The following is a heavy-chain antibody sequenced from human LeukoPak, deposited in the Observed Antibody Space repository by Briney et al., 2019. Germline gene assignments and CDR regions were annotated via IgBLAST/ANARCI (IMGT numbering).Heavy chain of an antibody. V-gene: IGHV3-23*01. J-gene: IGHJ4*02. Sequence: PGGSLRLSCAASGFTFSGHGTRWVRQAPGKGLDWVSAISGSGDTTYYADSVKGRFTISRDNSKNTLYLQMNSLRAEDTALYFCAKARGFAEFDYWGQGTLVTVSS. CDR2: ISGSGDTT. D-gene: IGHD3-10*01. CDR1: GFTFSGHG. CDR3: AKARGFAEFDY.